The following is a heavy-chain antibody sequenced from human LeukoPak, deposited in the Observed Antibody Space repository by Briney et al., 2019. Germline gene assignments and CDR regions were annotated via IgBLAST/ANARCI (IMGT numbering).Heavy chain of an antibody. CDR3: ARDPLTSTWSPYYFTLDV. D-gene: IGHD6-13*01. J-gene: IGHJ6*02. V-gene: IGHV1-18*01. Sequence: ASVKVSCKASGYTFTSYAFNWVRQAPGQGLEWMGWISAYDGGTKYAQDLQGRVTMTTDTSTRTAYMELTRLTSEDTAVYYCARDPLTSTWSPYYFTLDVWGQGTTVSVSS. CDR2: ISAYDGGT. CDR1: GYTFTSYA.